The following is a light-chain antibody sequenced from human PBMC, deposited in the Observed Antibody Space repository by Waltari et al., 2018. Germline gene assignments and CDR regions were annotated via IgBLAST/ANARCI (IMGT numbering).Light chain of an antibody. CDR3: QQYYSTPLT. Sequence: DIVLTQSPDSLAVSLGERATITRQSSQSVLYSTNKKNYLDWYQQKPGQPHHRLIYRSSTRESGVPGRCSGSGSGTDFTLTINSLQAEDVAVYYCQQYYSTPLTFGPGTKVEIK. V-gene: IGKV4-1*01. CDR1: QSVLYSTNKKNY. J-gene: IGKJ3*01. CDR2: RSS.